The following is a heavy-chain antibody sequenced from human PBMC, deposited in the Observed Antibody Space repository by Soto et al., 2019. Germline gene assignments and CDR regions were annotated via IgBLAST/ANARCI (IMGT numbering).Heavy chain of an antibody. D-gene: IGHD6-13*01. Sequence: EVQMVESGGGLVQRGGSLRLSCAASGFPFISYSMNWVRQAPGKGLEWVSYISESSNTIYYADSVKGRFTISRDNAQNSLFLQMNTLKDEDTAVYYCARRDSSSWSLTYWGQGTLVTVSS. V-gene: IGHV3-48*02. CDR2: ISESSNTI. CDR1: GFPFISYS. J-gene: IGHJ4*02. CDR3: ARRDSSSWSLTY.